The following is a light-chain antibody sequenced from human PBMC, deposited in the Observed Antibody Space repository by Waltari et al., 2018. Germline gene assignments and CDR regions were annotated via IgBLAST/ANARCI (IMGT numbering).Light chain of an antibody. V-gene: IGLV2-11*01. CDR3: CSYAGDYSWI. J-gene: IGLJ2*01. Sequence: QSALTQPRSVSGSPGQSVTTSRTGAGSDGGGSNDVSWYQQHPGKAPKLMLDEVSKRPSGVPDRFSGSKSGNTASLTISGLQAEDEADYYCCSYAGDYSWIFGGGTKVTVL. CDR2: EVS. CDR1: GSDGGGSND.